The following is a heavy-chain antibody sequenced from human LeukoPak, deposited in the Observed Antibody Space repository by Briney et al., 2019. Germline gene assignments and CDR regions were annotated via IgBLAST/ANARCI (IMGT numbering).Heavy chain of an antibody. Sequence: ASVKVSCKASGNTFTAYYIHWVRQAPGQGLERMGRINPNSGGTDYAQNFRGRVTLTRDTSVSTAYMDLTRLRSDDTAVYYCASDQAGSVNSFDPWGQGTLVTVSS. CDR1: GNTFTAYY. J-gene: IGHJ5*02. V-gene: IGHV1-2*06. CDR3: ASDQAGSVNSFDP. CDR2: INPNSGGT.